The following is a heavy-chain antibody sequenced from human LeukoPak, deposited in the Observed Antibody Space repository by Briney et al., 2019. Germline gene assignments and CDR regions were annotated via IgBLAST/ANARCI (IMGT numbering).Heavy chain of an antibody. CDR2: INHSGST. V-gene: IGHV4-34*01. CDR1: GGSFSGYY. CDR3: ARDTPTTVTTLIDY. Sequence: PSETLTLTCAVYGGSFSGYYWSWIRQPPGEGLEWIGEINHSGSTNYNPSLRSRVTISVDTSKNQFSLKLSSVTAADTAVYYCARDTPTTVTTLIDYWGQGTLVAVSS. J-gene: IGHJ4*02. D-gene: IGHD4-17*01.